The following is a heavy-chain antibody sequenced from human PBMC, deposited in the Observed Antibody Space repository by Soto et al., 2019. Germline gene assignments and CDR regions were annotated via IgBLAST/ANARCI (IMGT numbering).Heavy chain of an antibody. Sequence: PGESLKISCKGSGYSFTSYWIGWVRQMPGQGLEWMGIIYPGDSDTRYSPSFQGQVTISADKSISTAYLQWSSLKASDTAMYYCARLGRFGPWLPDAFDIWGQGAMVTVSS. V-gene: IGHV5-51*01. CDR1: GYSFTSYW. CDR3: ARLGRFGPWLPDAFDI. D-gene: IGHD3-10*01. J-gene: IGHJ3*02. CDR2: IYPGDSDT.